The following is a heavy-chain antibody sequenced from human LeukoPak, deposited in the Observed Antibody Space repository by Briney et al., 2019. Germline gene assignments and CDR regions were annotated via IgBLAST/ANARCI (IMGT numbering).Heavy chain of an antibody. J-gene: IGHJ4*02. CDR2: IYHSGNT. CDR3: ARLYTNSATCDY. V-gene: IGHV4-39*01. D-gene: IGHD2-2*02. Sequence: SETLSLTCNVSGGSISRSFFYWGWIRQPPGEGLGWIGSIYHSGNTYYNPSLKSRITISVDTAKDQFSLNLSSVTAADTAVYFCARLYTNSATCDYWGQGTLVTVSS. CDR1: GGSISRSFFY.